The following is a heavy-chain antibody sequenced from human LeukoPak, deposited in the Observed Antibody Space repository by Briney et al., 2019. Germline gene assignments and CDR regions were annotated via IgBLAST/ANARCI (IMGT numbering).Heavy chain of an antibody. J-gene: IGHJ4*02. D-gene: IGHD3-9*01. V-gene: IGHV1-2*02. Sequence: ASVKVSCKASGYTFTGYYMHWVRQAPGQGLEWMGWINPNSGGTNYARKFQGRVTMTRDTSISTAYMELSRLRSDDTAVYYCARDQDDILTGYYTAPTGYWGQGTLVTVSS. CDR1: GYTFTGYY. CDR3: ARDQDDILTGYYTAPTGY. CDR2: INPNSGGT.